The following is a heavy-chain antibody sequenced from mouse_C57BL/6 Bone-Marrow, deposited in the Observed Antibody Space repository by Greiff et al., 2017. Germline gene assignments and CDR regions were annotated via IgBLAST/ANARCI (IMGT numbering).Heavy chain of an antibody. D-gene: IGHD4-1*01. CDR1: GYSITSGYY. V-gene: IGHV3-6*01. J-gene: IGHJ2*01. CDR2: ISYDGSN. CDR3: ARGGANWGFDY. Sequence: ESGPGLVKPSQSLSLTCSVTGYSITSGYYWNWIRQFPGNKLEWMGYISYDGSNNYNPSLKNRISITRDTSKNQFFLKLNSVTTEDTATYYCARGGANWGFDYWGQGTTLTVSS.